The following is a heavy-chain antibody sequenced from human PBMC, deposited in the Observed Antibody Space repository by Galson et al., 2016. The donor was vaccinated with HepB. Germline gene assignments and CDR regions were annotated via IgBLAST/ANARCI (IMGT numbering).Heavy chain of an antibody. CDR1: GFIFSRYG. J-gene: IGHJ4*02. Sequence: SLRLSCAASGFIFSRYGMHWVRQAPGKGLEWVAVIWYDGSNKYYGDSVKGRFTISRDNSKDTLYLQMSSLRAEDTAVYYCAREGQPDSGYDTYWFDYWGQGTLVTVSS. CDR3: AREGQPDSGYDTYWFDY. D-gene: IGHD5-12*01. V-gene: IGHV3-33*01. CDR2: IWYDGSNK.